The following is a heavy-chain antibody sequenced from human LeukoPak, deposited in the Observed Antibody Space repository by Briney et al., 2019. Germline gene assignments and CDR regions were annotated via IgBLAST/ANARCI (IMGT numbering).Heavy chain of an antibody. J-gene: IGHJ4*02. Sequence: GGSLRLSCAASGFTFDDYGMSWVRQAPGKGLEWVSGINWNGGSTGYADSVKGRFTISRDNAKNSLYLQMNSLRAEDTALYYCARDPTQPGPVVVAATYAGFDYWGQGTLVTVSS. CDR1: GFTFDDYG. CDR3: ARDPTQPGPVVVAATYAGFDY. V-gene: IGHV3-20*04. D-gene: IGHD2-15*01. CDR2: INWNGGST.